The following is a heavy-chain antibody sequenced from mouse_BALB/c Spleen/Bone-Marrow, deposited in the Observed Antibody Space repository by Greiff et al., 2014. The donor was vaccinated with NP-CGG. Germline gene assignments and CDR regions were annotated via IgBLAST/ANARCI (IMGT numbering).Heavy chain of an antibody. J-gene: IGHJ3*01. CDR3: ARPFTTVVATVFAY. CDR2: IGVGGTYT. Sequence: EVKLVESGGDLVKPGGSLKLSCAASGFSFSGYGMSWVRQTPDKRLEWVATIGVGGTYTYYPDRVEGRFTISRDNAKNTLYLRMSSLKSEDTAMYYCARPFTTVVATVFAYWGQGTLVTVSA. CDR1: GFSFSGYG. V-gene: IGHV5-6*01. D-gene: IGHD1-1*01.